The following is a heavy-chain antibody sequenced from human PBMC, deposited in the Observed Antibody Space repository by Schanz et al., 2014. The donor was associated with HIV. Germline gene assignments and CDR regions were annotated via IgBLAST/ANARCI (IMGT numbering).Heavy chain of an antibody. CDR1: GFTFSNYA. CDR3: AKDPNDREKAFDY. CDR2: ISYDGSNK. Sequence: QVQLVESGGGVVQPGKSLRLSCAASGFTFSNYAMTWVRQAPGKGLEWVAGISYDGSNKYYADSVKGRFTISRDNSKNTLYLQMNSLRAEDTAVYYCAKDPNDREKAFDYWGQGTLVTVSS. D-gene: IGHD3-22*01. J-gene: IGHJ4*02. V-gene: IGHV3-30*18.